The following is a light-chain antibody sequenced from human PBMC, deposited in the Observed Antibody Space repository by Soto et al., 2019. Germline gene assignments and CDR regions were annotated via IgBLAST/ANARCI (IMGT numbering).Light chain of an antibody. CDR3: PHRFT. V-gene: IGKV1-33*01. J-gene: IGKJ3*01. CDR1: QDISNY. Sequence: DIQMTQSPSSLSASVGDRVTITCQASQDISNYLNWYQQKPGKAPKLLIYDASNLETEVSSRFSGSGSGTDYTFTISCLQPVDIATYYRPHRFTFGPETKVDIK. CDR2: DAS.